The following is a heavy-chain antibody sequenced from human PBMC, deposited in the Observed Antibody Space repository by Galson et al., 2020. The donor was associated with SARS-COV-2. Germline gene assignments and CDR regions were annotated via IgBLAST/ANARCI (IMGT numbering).Heavy chain of an antibody. CDR2: IHYDDDK. V-gene: IGHV2-5*02. J-gene: IGHJ5*02. Sequence: KMSGPTLVKPTQTLTLTCTFSGFSLTTSGAGVGWIRQSPGKPLEWLPLIHYDDDKRYSPSLESRLTINKDTSKNEVVLTITNVDPVDTATYYCAHKPRATTCYSSWGQGTLVTVSS. CDR1: GFSLTTSGAG. CDR3: AHKPRATTCYSS. D-gene: IGHD2-2*01.